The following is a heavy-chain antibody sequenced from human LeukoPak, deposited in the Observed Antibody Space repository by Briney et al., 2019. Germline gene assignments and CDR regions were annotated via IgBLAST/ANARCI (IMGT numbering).Heavy chain of an antibody. CDR2: ISGSGGST. Sequence: GGSLRLSCAASGFTFSRDGMSWVRQAPGKGLEWVSAISGSGGSTYYADSVKGRFTISRDNSKNTLYLQMNSLRAEDTAVYYCAKVEIVGSVWGSYRSWNWFDPWGQGTLVTVSS. V-gene: IGHV3-23*01. J-gene: IGHJ5*02. CDR3: AKVEIVGSVWGSYRSWNWFDP. CDR1: GFTFSRDG. D-gene: IGHD3-16*02.